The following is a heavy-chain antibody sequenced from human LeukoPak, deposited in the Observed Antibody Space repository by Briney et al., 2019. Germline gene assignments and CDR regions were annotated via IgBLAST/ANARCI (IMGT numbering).Heavy chain of an antibody. CDR2: IYYSGST. Sequence: SETLSLTCTVSGGSISSSSYYWSWIRQPPGKGLEWIGYIYYSGSTNYNPSLKSRVTISVDTSKNQFSLKLSSVTAADTAVYYCARGIGYDFWSGYRPYNWFDPWGQGTLVTVSS. D-gene: IGHD3-3*01. V-gene: IGHV4-61*01. CDR1: GGSISSSSYY. J-gene: IGHJ5*02. CDR3: ARGIGYDFWSGYRPYNWFDP.